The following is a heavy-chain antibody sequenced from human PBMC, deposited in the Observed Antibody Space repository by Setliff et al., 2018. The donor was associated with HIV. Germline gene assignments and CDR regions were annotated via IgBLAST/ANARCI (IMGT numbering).Heavy chain of an antibody. CDR2: IIPILGIA. Sequence: SVKVSCKASGGTFTSYAIHWVRQAPGQGLEWMGGIIPILGIASYSQKFQGRVTITADKSTSTAYMELSSLRSEDTAVYYCARPQWELGVDYYGMDVWGQGTTVTVSS. J-gene: IGHJ6*02. CDR3: ARPQWELGVDYYGMDV. V-gene: IGHV1-69*10. CDR1: GGTFTSYA. D-gene: IGHD1-26*01.